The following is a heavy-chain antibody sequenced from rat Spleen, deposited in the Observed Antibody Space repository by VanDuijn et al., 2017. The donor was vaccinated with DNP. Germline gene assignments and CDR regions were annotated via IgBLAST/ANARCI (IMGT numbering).Heavy chain of an antibody. CDR2: ISYDGSGT. Sequence: EVQLVESGGDLVQPGRSLTLSCAASGFTFSDYNMAWVRQAPKKGLEWVATISYDGSGTYYRDSVKGRFTLSRDNAKSTLYLQMDSLRSEDTATYYCARPDYGGQGVMVTVSS. V-gene: IGHV5-7*01. CDR3: ARPDY. CDR1: GFTFSDYN. J-gene: IGHJ2*01.